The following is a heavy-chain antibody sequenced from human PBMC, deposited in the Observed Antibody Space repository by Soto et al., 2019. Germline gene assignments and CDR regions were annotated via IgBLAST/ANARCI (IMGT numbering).Heavy chain of an antibody. CDR3: VKPMSLRYFGSHFDF. CDR2: VSGSGGSR. D-gene: IGHD3-9*01. V-gene: IGHV3-23*01. Sequence: GGSLGLSGAASGFTVVSYTMNWVRQAPGKGLEWVSGVSGSGGSRNYADSVKGRFTISRYNSKNTLSLQMNSVRVDDTAVYYCVKPMSLRYFGSHFDFWGQGILVTVSP. CDR1: GFTVVSYT. J-gene: IGHJ4*02.